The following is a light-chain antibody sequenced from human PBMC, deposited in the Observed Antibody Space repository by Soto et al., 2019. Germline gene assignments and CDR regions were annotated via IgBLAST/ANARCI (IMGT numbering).Light chain of an antibody. Sequence: QSVLTQPPSVNGSPGQSVTISSTGTSSDVGSYNRVSWYQQPPGTAPKLMIYEVSNRPSGVPDRFSGSKSGNTASLTISGLQAEDEADYYCSSYTSTSTYVFGTGTKVTVL. V-gene: IGLV2-18*02. CDR2: EVS. CDR3: SSYTSTSTYV. CDR1: SSDVGSYNR. J-gene: IGLJ1*01.